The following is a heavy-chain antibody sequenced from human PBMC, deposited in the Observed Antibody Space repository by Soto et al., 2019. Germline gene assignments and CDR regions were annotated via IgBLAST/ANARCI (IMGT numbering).Heavy chain of an antibody. D-gene: IGHD4-17*01. Sequence: SETLSLTCAVSGGSISSGGYSWSWIRQPPGKGLEWIGYIYHSGSTYYNPSLKSRVTISVDRSKNQFSLKLSSVTAADTAVYYCARAMTTVTTIDYWGQGTLVTSPQ. CDR2: IYHSGST. V-gene: IGHV4-30-2*01. CDR3: ARAMTTVTTIDY. CDR1: GGSISSGGYS. J-gene: IGHJ4*02.